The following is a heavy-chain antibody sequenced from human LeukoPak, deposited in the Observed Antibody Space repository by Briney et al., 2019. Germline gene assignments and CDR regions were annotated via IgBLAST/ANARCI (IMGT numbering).Heavy chain of an antibody. J-gene: IGHJ4*02. V-gene: IGHV4-4*07. CDR3: AREGSMTARPFVSIDY. CDR2: IHNSGST. D-gene: IGHD6-6*01. Sequence: SETLSLTCTASGGSISSYYWSWIRQPAGKGLQWIGRIHNSGSTDYNISLGSRVTMSVDTSKNQFSLKLSSVTAADTAVYYCAREGSMTARPFVSIDYWGQGTLVTVS. CDR1: GGSISSYY.